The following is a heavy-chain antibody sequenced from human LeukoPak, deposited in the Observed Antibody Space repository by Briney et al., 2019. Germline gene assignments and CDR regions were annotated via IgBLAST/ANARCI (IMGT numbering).Heavy chain of an antibody. CDR1: GFTFSTYA. CDR3: AKTTSSTWYYGYFDY. D-gene: IGHD6-13*01. V-gene: IGHV3-23*01. CDR2: IGGSGGST. Sequence: GESLRLSCAASGFTFSTYAMSWVRQAPGKGLEWVSVIGGSGGSTSYADSVKGRSTISRDDSKNTLYLQMNSLRAEDTAVYYCAKTTSSTWYYGYFDYWGQGTLVTVSS. J-gene: IGHJ4*02.